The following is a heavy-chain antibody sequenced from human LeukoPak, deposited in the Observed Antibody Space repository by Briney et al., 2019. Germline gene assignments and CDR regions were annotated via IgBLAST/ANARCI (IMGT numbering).Heavy chain of an antibody. V-gene: IGHV1-69*13. CDR2: IIPIFGTA. CDR1: GGTFSSYA. CDR3: ARDRLSSSGHWDY. D-gene: IGHD3-22*01. Sequence: SVKVSCKASGGTFSSYAISWVRQAPGQGLEWMGGIIPIFGTANYAQKFQGRVTITADESTSTAYMELSSLRSEDTAVYYCARDRLSSSGHWDYWGQGTLVTVSS. J-gene: IGHJ4*02.